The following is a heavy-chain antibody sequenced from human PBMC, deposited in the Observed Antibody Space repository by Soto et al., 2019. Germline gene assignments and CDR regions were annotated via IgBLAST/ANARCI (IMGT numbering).Heavy chain of an antibody. Sequence: VQSGAEVKKPGASVKISCQASGFTFSDTLINWVRQGPGQRLEWMGWINPANGNTRYSESFQGRVSLSSLSSASTVHVALSDLTSEDTAVYYCATDILNVGPRANDAFDVWGQGTLITVSS. CDR2: INPANGNT. J-gene: IGHJ3*01. CDR3: ATDILNVGPRANDAFDV. D-gene: IGHD1-1*01. CDR1: GFTFSDTL. V-gene: IGHV1-3*01.